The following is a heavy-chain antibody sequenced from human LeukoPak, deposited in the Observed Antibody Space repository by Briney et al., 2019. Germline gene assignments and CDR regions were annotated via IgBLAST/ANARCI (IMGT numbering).Heavy chain of an antibody. CDR1: GGSISSYY. V-gene: IGHV4-4*07. CDR2: IYTSGST. CDR3: ARDHGGYSYYYGMDV. D-gene: IGHD3-22*01. J-gene: IGHJ6*02. Sequence: SETLSLTCTVSGGSISSYYWSWIRQPAGKGLEWIGRIYTSGSTNYNPSLKSRVTISVDTSKNQFSLKLSSVTAPDTAVYYCARDHGGYSYYYGMDVWGQGTTVTVSS.